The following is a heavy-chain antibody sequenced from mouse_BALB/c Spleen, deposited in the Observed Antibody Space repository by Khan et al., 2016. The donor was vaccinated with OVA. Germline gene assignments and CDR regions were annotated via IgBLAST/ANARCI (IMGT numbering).Heavy chain of an antibody. J-gene: IGHJ4*01. Sequence: QLEESGPGLVKPSQSLSLTCTVTGYSITSNYAWNWIRQFPGNKLEWMGYLSYSGTTSYNPSLNSRISITRNTSKNQFFLQLNSVTTEDTATYYCERKNYYGYAVDYWGQGTSVTVSS. D-gene: IGHD1-1*01. CDR2: LSYSGTT. V-gene: IGHV3-2*02. CDR1: GYSITSNYA. CDR3: ERKNYYGYAVDY.